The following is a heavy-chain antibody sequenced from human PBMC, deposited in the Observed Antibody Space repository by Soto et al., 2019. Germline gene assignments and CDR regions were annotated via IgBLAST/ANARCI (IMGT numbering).Heavy chain of an antibody. D-gene: IGHD2-21*01. CDR2: IKTKTGGGTT. Sequence: EVQLAESGGGLVKPGGSLRLACAASGPNFSNFWMSWVRQPPGKGLEWVGRIKTKTGGGTTDYAAPVKGRFTISRDDSENTVYLQMSSLKTEDTAVYYCTAEPYCVGDICPEHWRQVTVFIVS. J-gene: IGHJ1*01. V-gene: IGHV3-15*01. CDR1: GPNFSNFW. CDR3: TAEPYCVGDICPEH.